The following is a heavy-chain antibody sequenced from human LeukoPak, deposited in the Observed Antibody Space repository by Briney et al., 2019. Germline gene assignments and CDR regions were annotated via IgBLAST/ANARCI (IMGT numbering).Heavy chain of an antibody. CDR3: ARVGNDYGDYAFDY. CDR2: IYYSGST. J-gene: IGHJ4*02. Sequence: SQTLSLTCTVSGGSISSGGYYWSWIRQHPGKGLEWIGYIYYSGSTYYNPSLKSRVTISVDTSKNQFSLKLSSVTAADTAVYYCARVGNDYGDYAFDYWGQGTLVTVSS. CDR1: GGSISSGGYY. V-gene: IGHV4-31*03. D-gene: IGHD4-17*01.